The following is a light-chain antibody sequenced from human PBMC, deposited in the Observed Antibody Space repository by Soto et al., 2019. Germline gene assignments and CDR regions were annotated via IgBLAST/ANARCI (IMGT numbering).Light chain of an antibody. CDR1: QNVKTR. V-gene: IGKV3-15*01. CDR2: DAF. Sequence: EKVMTQSPATLSVSPGERATLSCRASQNVKTRLAWYQQKPGQAPRLLIYDAFTRATGIPARFSGSASGTEFTRTISSLQSEDLAVYYCQQYDEWPLTVGGGTKVEIK. J-gene: IGKJ4*01. CDR3: QQYDEWPLT.